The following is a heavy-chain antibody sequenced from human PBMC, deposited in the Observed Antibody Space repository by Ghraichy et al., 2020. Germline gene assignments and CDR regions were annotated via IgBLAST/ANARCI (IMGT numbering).Heavy chain of an antibody. Sequence: GESQNISCTASGFTFSRYEMNWVRQAPGKGLEWVSYISASGGTKYADSVKGRFTISRDNAKNSLYLQMISLRAEDTAIYYCARDPDPGDPGFWGQGTLITVFS. CDR1: GFTFSRYE. V-gene: IGHV3-48*03. CDR3: ARDPDPGDPGF. D-gene: IGHD7-27*01. J-gene: IGHJ4*02. CDR2: ISASGGTK.